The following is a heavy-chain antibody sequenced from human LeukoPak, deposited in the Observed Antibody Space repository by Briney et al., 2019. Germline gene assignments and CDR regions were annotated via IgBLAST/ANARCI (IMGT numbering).Heavy chain of an antibody. D-gene: IGHD2-2*02. CDR3: ARVLRTSCYTPLGY. Sequence: GASVKVSCKASGYTFTSYDINWVRQATGKGLEWMGWMNPNSGNTGYAQKFQGRVTITRNTSISTAYMELSSLRSEDTAVYYCARVLRTSCYTPLGYWGQGTLVTVSS. CDR2: MNPNSGNT. CDR1: GYTFTSYD. J-gene: IGHJ4*02. V-gene: IGHV1-8*03.